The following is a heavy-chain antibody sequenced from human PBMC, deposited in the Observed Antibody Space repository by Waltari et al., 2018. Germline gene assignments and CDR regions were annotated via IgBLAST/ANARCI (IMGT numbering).Heavy chain of an antibody. D-gene: IGHD2-8*01. V-gene: IGHV4-34*01. CDR3: ARGGVMGWY. J-gene: IGHJ4*02. Sequence: QVQLQQWGAGLLKTSETLSLTCAVYGGSFSVYYSSWFRQPPGKGLEWIGEINHIGSTNYNPSLKSRVTISVDTSKNQFSLKLSSVTAADTAVYYCARGGVMGWYWGQGTLVTVSS. CDR1: GGSFSVYY. CDR2: INHIGST.